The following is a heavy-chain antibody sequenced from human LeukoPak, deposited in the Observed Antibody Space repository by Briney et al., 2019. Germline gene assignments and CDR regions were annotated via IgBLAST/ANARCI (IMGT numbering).Heavy chain of an antibody. CDR3: AKGSIADYDFWSGYYTHYFDY. J-gene: IGHJ4*02. V-gene: IGHV3-23*01. D-gene: IGHD3-3*01. CDR1: GFTFSSYA. CDR2: ISGSGGST. Sequence: GGSLRLSCAASGFTFSSYAMSWVRQAPGKGLGWISAISGSGGSTYYADSVKGRFTISRDNSKNTLYLQMNSLRAEDTAVYYCAKGSIADYDFWSGYYTHYFDYWGQGTLVTASS.